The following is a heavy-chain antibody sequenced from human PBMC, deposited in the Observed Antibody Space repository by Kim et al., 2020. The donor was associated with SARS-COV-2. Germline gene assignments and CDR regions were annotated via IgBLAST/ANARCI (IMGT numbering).Heavy chain of an antibody. D-gene: IGHD3-3*01. CDR3: ARLLGYTIFGVVIPDFDY. J-gene: IGHJ4*02. Sequence: QGRVTMTRDTSTSTVYMELSSLRSEDTAVYYCARLLGYTIFGVVIPDFDYWGQGTLVTVSS. V-gene: IGHV1-46*01.